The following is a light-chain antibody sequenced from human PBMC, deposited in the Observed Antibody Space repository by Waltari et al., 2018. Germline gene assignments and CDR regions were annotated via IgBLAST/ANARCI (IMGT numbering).Light chain of an antibody. CDR2: SNN. Sequence: HSVLPQPPSAFGTPGQRVTFPCSVSSSNIVIKTLNWDQQLPGTAPKLLIYSNNQRPSGVPARCSGSKSGTSASLAISGLQSEDEADYYCAAWDDSLNGVVFGGGTKLTVL. CDR1: SSNIVIKT. CDR3: AAWDDSLNGVV. J-gene: IGLJ2*01. V-gene: IGLV1-44*01.